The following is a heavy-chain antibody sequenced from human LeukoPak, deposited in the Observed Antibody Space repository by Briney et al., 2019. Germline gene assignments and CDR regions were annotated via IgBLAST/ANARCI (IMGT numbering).Heavy chain of an antibody. CDR1: GFTFSRYW. V-gene: IGHV3-74*01. J-gene: IGHJ4*02. D-gene: IGHD1-14*01. CDR3: ARGGLEPVDY. CDR2: INPEETTT. Sequence: GGSLRLSCAASGFTFSRYWMHWVRQAPGKGLVWISRINPEETTTSYADSVRGRFTISRDNAKNTLYLEMNSLRTEDTAVYYCARGGLEPVDYWGQGSLVNVSS.